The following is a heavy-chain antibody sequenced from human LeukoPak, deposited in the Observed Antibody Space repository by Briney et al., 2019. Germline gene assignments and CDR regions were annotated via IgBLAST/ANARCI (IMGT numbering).Heavy chain of an antibody. CDR3: AREGSIAAAIGY. CDR2: INPSGGST. Sequence: GASVKVSCKASGYTFTSYYMHWVRQAPGQGLEWMGIINPSGGSTSYAQKFQGRVTMTRDTSTSTVYMELSSLRSEDTAVYYRAREGSIAAAIGYWGQGTLVTVSS. CDR1: GYTFTSYY. D-gene: IGHD6-13*01. J-gene: IGHJ4*02. V-gene: IGHV1-46*01.